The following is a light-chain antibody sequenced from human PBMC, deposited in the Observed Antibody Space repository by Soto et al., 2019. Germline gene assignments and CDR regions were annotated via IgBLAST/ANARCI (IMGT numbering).Light chain of an antibody. Sequence: QSVLTQPPSVSGAPAQRVAISCTGRNSNIGAGFDVHWYQQLPGTAPKLLIYDNNNRPSGVPDRFSGSKSGTSASLAITGLQAEDEANYYCQSYDSSLSGYVFGTGTKVTVL. CDR3: QSYDSSLSGYV. V-gene: IGLV1-40*01. CDR1: NSNIGAGFD. J-gene: IGLJ1*01. CDR2: DNN.